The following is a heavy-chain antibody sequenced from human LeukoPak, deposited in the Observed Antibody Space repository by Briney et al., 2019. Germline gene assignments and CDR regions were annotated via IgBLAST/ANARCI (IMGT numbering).Heavy chain of an antibody. J-gene: IGHJ4*02. CDR2: TSGSGGST. D-gene: IGHD3-22*01. CDR1: GFTFSSYA. CDR3: ASYPGRNYYGYYFDY. V-gene: IGHV3-23*01. Sequence: PGGSLGLSCAASGFTFSSYAMSWVRQAPGKGLEWVSATSGSGGSTYYADSVKGRFTISRDNSKNTLYLQMNSLRAEDTAVYYCASYPGRNYYGYYFDYWGQGTLVTVSS.